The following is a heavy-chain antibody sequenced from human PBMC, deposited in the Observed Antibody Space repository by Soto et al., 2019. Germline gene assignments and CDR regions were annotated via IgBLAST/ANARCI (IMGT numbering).Heavy chain of an antibody. J-gene: IGHJ4*02. CDR2: IHYSGTT. Sequence: SETLSLTCTVPGGSMRNYFWTWIRQPPGKGLEWIGYIHYSGTTSFFPSYNPSLRSRVTISEDTSKNQFSLKLLSVTTADTAVYFCAAGEASRRNLAPYSLDFWGQGALVTVSS. CDR1: GGSMRNYF. D-gene: IGHD2-21*01. V-gene: IGHV4-59*01. CDR3: AAGEASRRNLAPYSLDF.